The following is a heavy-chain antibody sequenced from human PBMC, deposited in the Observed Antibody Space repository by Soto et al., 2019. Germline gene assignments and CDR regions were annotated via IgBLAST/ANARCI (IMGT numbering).Heavy chain of an antibody. D-gene: IGHD3-3*01. CDR1: GFTFSNYT. J-gene: IGHJ6*02. V-gene: IGHV3-21*01. Sequence: EVQLVESGGGLVKPGGSLRVSCAASGFTFSNYTMNWVRQAPGKGLEWVSAISSSSLYIYYADSVEGRFTISRDNAKKSLYLQMNSLGAEDTAVYYCASANYDFWSGSSNYFGMDVWGQGTAVTVSS. CDR2: ISSSSLYI. CDR3: ASANYDFWSGSSNYFGMDV.